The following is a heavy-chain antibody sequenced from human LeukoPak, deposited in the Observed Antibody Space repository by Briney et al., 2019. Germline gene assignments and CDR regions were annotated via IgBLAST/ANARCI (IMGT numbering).Heavy chain of an antibody. V-gene: IGHV3-33*01. J-gene: IGHJ4*02. CDR3: ARESYSSGCLGY. CDR2: LWYDGSNK. Sequence: GGSLRLSCAASGFTFSSYGMHWVRQAPGKGLEWVAVLWYDGSNKYYADSVKGRFTISRDNSKNTLYLQMNSLRAEDTAVYYWARESYSSGCLGYWGQGTRVTVSS. CDR1: GFTFSSYG. D-gene: IGHD6-19*01.